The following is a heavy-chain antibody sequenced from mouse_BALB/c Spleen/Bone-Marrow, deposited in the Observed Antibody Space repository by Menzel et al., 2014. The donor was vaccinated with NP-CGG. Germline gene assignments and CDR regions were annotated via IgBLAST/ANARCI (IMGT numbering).Heavy chain of an antibody. CDR3: ARVTSSAVGAMDY. Sequence: VKLVESGPGLVAPSQSLSITCTVSGLSLTNYGVHWVRQPPGKGLEWLGVIWAGGSTNYNSALMSRLSISKDNSKSQVFLKMNSLQTDDTAMYYCARVTSSAVGAMDYWGQGTSVTVSS. D-gene: IGHD3-2*02. CDR1: GLSLTNYG. J-gene: IGHJ4*01. V-gene: IGHV2-9*02. CDR2: IWAGGST.